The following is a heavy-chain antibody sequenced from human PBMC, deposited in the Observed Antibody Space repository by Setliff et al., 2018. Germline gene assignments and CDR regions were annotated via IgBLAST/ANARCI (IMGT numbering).Heavy chain of an antibody. D-gene: IGHD1-1*01. CDR2: INQDGSGK. CDR1: GFTFSSFW. V-gene: IGHV3-7*01. CDR3: GRDRVSNSFYYYGLDV. J-gene: IGHJ6*02. Sequence: PGGSLRLSCAASGFTFSSFWMSWVRQSPGGGLEWVANINQDGSGKFYVDSVKGRFTISRDNAKKSLSLQMNGLRAEDTSVYYCGRDRVSNSFYYYGLDVWGQGTTVTVSS.